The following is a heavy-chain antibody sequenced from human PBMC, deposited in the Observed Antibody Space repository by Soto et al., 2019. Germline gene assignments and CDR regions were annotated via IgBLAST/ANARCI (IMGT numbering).Heavy chain of an antibody. Sequence: QVQLQESGPGLVKPSETLSLTCSVSGGSISTYYWSWIRQPPGKGLEWIGYIYNNESTNYNPSLKSRVTISVDTSKNQFSLKLSSVTAADTAVYYCARHHYDIFSHFDYWGQGTLVTVSS. CDR2: IYNNEST. CDR3: ARHHYDIFSHFDY. D-gene: IGHD3-9*01. V-gene: IGHV4-59*08. J-gene: IGHJ4*02. CDR1: GGSISTYY.